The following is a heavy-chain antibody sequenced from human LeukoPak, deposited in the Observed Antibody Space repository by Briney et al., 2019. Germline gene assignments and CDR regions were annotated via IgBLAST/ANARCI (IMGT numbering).Heavy chain of an antibody. Sequence: GGSLRLSCAASGFTFSDYYMSWIRQAPGKGLEWVSYISSSGSTIYYADSVKGRFTISRDNTKNSLYLQMNSLRAEDTAVYYCAILPRPQYYSDSRRGDDYWAREPWSPSPQ. CDR3: AILPRPQYYSDSRRGDDY. J-gene: IGHJ4*02. D-gene: IGHD3-10*01. CDR2: ISSSGSTI. CDR1: GFTFSDYY. V-gene: IGHV3-11*01.